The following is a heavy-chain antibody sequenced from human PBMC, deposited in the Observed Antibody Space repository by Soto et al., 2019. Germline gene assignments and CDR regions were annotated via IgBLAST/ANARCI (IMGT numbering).Heavy chain of an antibody. CDR2: ISGSGGST. CDR1: GFTFSSYA. CDR3: AKGWLVRGGQFDY. V-gene: IGHV3-23*01. Sequence: CAASGFTFSSYAMSWVRQAPGKGLEWVSAISGSGGSTYYADSVKGRFTISRDNSKNTLYLQMNSLRAEDTAVYYCAKGWLVRGGQFDYWGQGTLVTVSS. J-gene: IGHJ4*02. D-gene: IGHD6-19*01.